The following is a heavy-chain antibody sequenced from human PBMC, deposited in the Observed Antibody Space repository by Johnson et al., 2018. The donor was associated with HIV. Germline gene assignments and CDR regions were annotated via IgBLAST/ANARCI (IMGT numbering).Heavy chain of an antibody. J-gene: IGHJ3*02. D-gene: IGHD2-2*01. CDR2: ISFDGSNE. Sequence: QVQLVESGGGVVQPGMFVTLSCAASGLNFSDYGMHWVRQAPGKGLEWVAVISFDGSNEYYADSVKGRFTISRDNSKNTLHLQMNSLVTEDTAVYYCVRGRISTVVVDLRGGGVDIWGQGTLVTVSS. V-gene: IGHV3-30*04. CDR1: GLNFSDYG. CDR3: VRGRISTVVVDLRGGGVDI.